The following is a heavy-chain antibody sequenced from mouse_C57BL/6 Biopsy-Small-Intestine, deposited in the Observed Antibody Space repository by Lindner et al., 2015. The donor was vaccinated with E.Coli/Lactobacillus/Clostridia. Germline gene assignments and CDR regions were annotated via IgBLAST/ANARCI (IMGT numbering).Heavy chain of an antibody. V-gene: IGHV14-1*01. CDR1: GFNIKDYY. CDR3: TTRWLLRPDY. Sequence: VQLQESGAELVKPGASVKLSCTASGFNIKDYYMHWVKQTTEQGLEWIGRIDPENGDTEYASKFQGKATITADTSSNTAYLQLSSLTSEDTAVYYCTTRWLLRPDYWGQGTTLTVST. D-gene: IGHD2-3*01. J-gene: IGHJ2*01. CDR2: IDPENGDT.